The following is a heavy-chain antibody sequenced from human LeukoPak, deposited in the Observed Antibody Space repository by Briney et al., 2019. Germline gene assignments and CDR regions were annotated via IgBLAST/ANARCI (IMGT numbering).Heavy chain of an antibody. CDR3: ARTNWNYFNGMDV. CDR1: GGSISSYY. V-gene: IGHV4-59*01. J-gene: IGHJ6*02. Sequence: PSETLSLTCTVSGGSISSYYWSWIRQPPGKGLEWIGYIYYSGSTNYNPSLKSRVTISVDTSKNQFSLKLNSVTAADTAVYYCARTNWNYFNGMDVWGQGTTVTVSS. D-gene: IGHD1-1*01. CDR2: IYYSGST.